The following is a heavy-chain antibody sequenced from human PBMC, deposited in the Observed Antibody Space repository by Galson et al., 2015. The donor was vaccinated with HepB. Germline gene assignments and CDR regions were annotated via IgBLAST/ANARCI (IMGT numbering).Heavy chain of an antibody. CDR1: GFTFSSYG. CDR2: ISYDGSNK. J-gene: IGHJ5*02. CDR3: AKPYCSSTSCYSNWFDP. Sequence: SLRLSCAASGFTFSSYGMHWVRQAPGKGLEWVAVISYDGSNKYYADSVEGRFTISRDNSKNTLYLQMNSLRAEDTAVYYCAKPYCSSTSCYSNWFDPWGQGTLVTVSS. D-gene: IGHD2-2*02. V-gene: IGHV3-30*18.